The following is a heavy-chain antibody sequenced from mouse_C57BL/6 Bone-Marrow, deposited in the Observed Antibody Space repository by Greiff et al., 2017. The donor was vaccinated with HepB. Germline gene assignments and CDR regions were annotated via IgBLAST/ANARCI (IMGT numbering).Heavy chain of an antibody. CDR3: ARQAYYGNWFAY. CDR1: GFNFSDYG. Sequence: EVKVVESGGGLVQPGGSLKLSCAASGFNFSDYGMAWVRQAPRKGPEWVAFISNLAYSIYYADTVTGRFTISRANAKNTLYLEMSSLRSEDTAMYYCARQAYYGNWFAYWGQGTLVTVSA. D-gene: IGHD2-10*01. CDR2: ISNLAYSI. V-gene: IGHV5-15*01. J-gene: IGHJ3*01.